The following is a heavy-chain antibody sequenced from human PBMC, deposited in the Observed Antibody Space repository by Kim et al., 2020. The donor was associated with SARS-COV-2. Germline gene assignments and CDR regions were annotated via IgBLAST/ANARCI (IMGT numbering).Heavy chain of an antibody. CDR1: GGTFSSYA. CDR2: IIPILGIA. CDR3: AAPARYVGYDYNPYYYYGM. D-gene: IGHD5-12*01. V-gene: IGHV1-69*04. Sequence: SVKVSCKASGGTFSSYAISWVRQAPGQGLEWMGRIIPILGIANYAQKFQGRVTITADKSTSTAYMELSSLRSEDTAVYYCAAPARYVGYDYNPYYYYGM. J-gene: IGHJ6*01.